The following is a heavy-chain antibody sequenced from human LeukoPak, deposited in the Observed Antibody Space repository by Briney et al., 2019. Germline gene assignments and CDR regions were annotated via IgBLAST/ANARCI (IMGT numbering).Heavy chain of an antibody. D-gene: IGHD3-16*02. V-gene: IGHV1-24*01. CDR3: ATSIMITFGGVIVPVSPLDY. CDR2: FDPEDGET. CDR1: GYTLNELS. J-gene: IGHJ4*02. Sequence: ASVKVSCKVSGYTLNELSMHWVRQAPGKGLEWMGGFDPEDGETIYAQKFQGRVTMTEDTSTDTAYMELSSLRSEDTAVYYCATSIMITFGGVIVPVSPLDYWGQGTLVTVSS.